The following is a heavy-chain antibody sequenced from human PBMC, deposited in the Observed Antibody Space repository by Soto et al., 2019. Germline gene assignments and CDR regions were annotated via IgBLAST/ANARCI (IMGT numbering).Heavy chain of an antibody. CDR3: AREESSEQWLVPEPDYYFDY. CDR1: GFTFSSYS. V-gene: IGHV3-48*02. J-gene: IGHJ4*02. D-gene: IGHD6-19*01. CDR2: ISSSSSTI. Sequence: EVQLVESGGGLVQPGGSQRLSCAASGFTFSSYSMNWVRQAPGKGLEWVSYISSSSSTIYYADSVKGRFTISRDNAKNSLYLQMNSLRDEDTAVYYCAREESSEQWLVPEPDYYFDYWGQGTLVTVSS.